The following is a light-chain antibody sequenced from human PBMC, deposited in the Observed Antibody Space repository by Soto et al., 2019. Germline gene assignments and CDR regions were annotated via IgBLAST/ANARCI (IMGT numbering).Light chain of an antibody. CDR1: PSVSSN. CDR3: QQYNNWPPWT. CDR2: GAS. V-gene: IGKV3-15*01. Sequence: EVVMTQSPATLSVSPGERATLSCRASPSVSSNLAWYQQKPCQTPRLLSYGASTRATGIPARFSGSGSGTECTLTISSLQSEDFAVYSCQQYNNWPPWTFGHGTKVDIK. J-gene: IGKJ1*01.